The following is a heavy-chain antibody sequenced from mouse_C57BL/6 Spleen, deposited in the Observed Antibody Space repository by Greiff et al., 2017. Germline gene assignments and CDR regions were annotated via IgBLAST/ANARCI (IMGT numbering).Heavy chain of an antibody. Sequence: VQLQQSGAELVKPGASVKMSCKASGYTFTSYWITWVKQRPGQGLEWIGDIYPGSGSTNYNEKFKSKATLTVDTSSSTAYMQLSSLTSEDSAVYYCAREGGNSYSWYFDGWGTGTTVTVSS. CDR1: GYTFTSYW. CDR2: IYPGSGST. V-gene: IGHV1-55*01. CDR3: AREGGNSYSWYFDG. J-gene: IGHJ1*03. D-gene: IGHD1-1*01.